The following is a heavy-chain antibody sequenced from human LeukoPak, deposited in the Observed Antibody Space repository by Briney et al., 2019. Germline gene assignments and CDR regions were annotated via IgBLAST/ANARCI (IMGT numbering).Heavy chain of an antibody. CDR2: ISGGSSGI. D-gene: IGHD2-2*02. CDR1: GFSVTNNY. Sequence: PGGSLRLSCAVSGFSVTNNYMGWVRQAPGKGLEWVSYISGGSSGIYYADSVKGRFTISRDNAKNSLSLQMNSLRDEDTAVYYCARAIPGGMAFDVWGQGTMVTVSS. J-gene: IGHJ3*01. V-gene: IGHV3-48*02. CDR3: ARAIPGGMAFDV.